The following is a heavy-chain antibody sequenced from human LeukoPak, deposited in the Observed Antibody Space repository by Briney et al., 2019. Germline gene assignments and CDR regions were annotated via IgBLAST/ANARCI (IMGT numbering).Heavy chain of an antibody. J-gene: IGHJ4*02. V-gene: IGHV4-34*01. Sequence: SETLSLTCAVYGGSFSGYYWSWIRQPPGKGLEWIGEINHSGSTNYNPSLKSRVTISVDTSKNQFSLKLSSVAAADTAVYYCARAFPYWYCSGGSCYSGYWGQGTLVTVSS. CDR2: INHSGST. CDR3: ARAFPYWYCSGGSCYSGY. D-gene: IGHD2-15*01. CDR1: GGSFSGYY.